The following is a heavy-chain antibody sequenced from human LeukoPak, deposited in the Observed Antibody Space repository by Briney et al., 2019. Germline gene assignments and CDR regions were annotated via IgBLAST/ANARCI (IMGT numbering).Heavy chain of an antibody. V-gene: IGHV1-2*02. J-gene: IGHJ6*02. CDR3: ARLGVGRWMVVTYYYYGMDV. CDR2: IDPKSGGK. D-gene: IGHD6-19*01. Sequence: GASVKVSCKASGYTFTDYHVHWVRQAPGQGLQWMGWIDPKSGGKNYAQKFQGRVTMTRDTSISTAYMELNRLTSDDTAIYYCARLGVGRWMVVTYYYYGMDVWGQGTTVTVYS. CDR1: GYTFTDYH.